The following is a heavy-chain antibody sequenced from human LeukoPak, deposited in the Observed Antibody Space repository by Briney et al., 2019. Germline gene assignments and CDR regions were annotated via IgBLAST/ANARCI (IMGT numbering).Heavy chain of an antibody. Sequence: GGSLRLSCAASGFTFSSHWMHWVRQAPRKRLMWVSRVKTDGSSVSYADSVKGRFTISRDNAKNTLYLQMNSLGAGDTAVYYCARGYGAFVDYWGQGTLVTVSS. J-gene: IGHJ4*02. CDR2: VKTDGSSV. CDR1: GFTFSSHW. D-gene: IGHD4/OR15-4a*01. V-gene: IGHV3-74*01. CDR3: ARGYGAFVDY.